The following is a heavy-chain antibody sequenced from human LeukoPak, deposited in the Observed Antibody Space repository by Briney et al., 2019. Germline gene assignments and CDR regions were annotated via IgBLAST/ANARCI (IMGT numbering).Heavy chain of an antibody. CDR3: ARNRHAYSGYDSFHP. D-gene: IGHD5-12*01. Sequence: GGSLRLSCAASGFTFINYGMTWVRQAPGKGLEWVSDISGSGATTYFADSVKGRFTISRDNSKNTMYLQMNTLRVEDTAVYYCARNRHAYSGYDSFHPWGQGTLVTVSS. CDR2: ISGSGATT. J-gene: IGHJ5*02. CDR1: GFTFINYG. V-gene: IGHV3-23*01.